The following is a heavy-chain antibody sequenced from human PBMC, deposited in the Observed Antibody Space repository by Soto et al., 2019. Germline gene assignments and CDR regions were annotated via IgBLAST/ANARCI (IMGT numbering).Heavy chain of an antibody. D-gene: IGHD2-15*01. CDR2: ISGSGGST. V-gene: IGHV3-23*01. J-gene: IGHJ4*02. Sequence: EVQLLESGGGLVQPGGSLRLSCAASGFTFSSYAMSWVRQAPGKGLEWVSAISGSGGSTYYADSVKGRFTISRDNSKNTLYLQMNSLRAEDTAVYYCAKDVDIVVVVAANIFDYWGQGTLVTVSS. CDR3: AKDVDIVVVVAANIFDY. CDR1: GFTFSSYA.